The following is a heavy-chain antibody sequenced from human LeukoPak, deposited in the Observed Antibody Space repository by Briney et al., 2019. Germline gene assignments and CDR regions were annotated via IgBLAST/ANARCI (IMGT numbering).Heavy chain of an antibody. V-gene: IGHV4-30-2*01. CDR2: IYHSGST. CDR1: GGSISSGGYY. Sequence: SQTLSLTCTVSGGSISSGGYYWSWIRQPPGKGLEWIGYIYHSGSTYYNPSLKSRVTISVDRSKNQFSLKLSSVTAADTAVYYCARGFIRAFDIWGQGTMVTVSS. D-gene: IGHD3-10*01. CDR3: ARGFIRAFDI. J-gene: IGHJ3*02.